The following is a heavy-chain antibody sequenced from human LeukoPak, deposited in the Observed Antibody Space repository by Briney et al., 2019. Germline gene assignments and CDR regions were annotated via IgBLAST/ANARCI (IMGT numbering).Heavy chain of an antibody. Sequence: WASVKVSCKASGYTFTSYGISWVRQAPGQGLEWMGWISAYNGNTNYAQKLQGRVTMTTDTSTSTAYMELRSLRSDDTAVYYCARDLLDIIVGATPDFRPLEDWGQGTLVTVSS. V-gene: IGHV1-18*01. J-gene: IGHJ4*02. CDR1: GYTFTSYG. D-gene: IGHD1-26*01. CDR2: ISAYNGNT. CDR3: ARDLLDIIVGATPDFRPLED.